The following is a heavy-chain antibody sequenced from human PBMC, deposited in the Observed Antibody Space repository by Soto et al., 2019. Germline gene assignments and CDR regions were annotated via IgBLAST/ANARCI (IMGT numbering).Heavy chain of an antibody. CDR3: ARHRISGWYALDAFDI. D-gene: IGHD6-19*01. CDR1: GGSISSSSYY. Sequence: QLQLQESGPGLVKPSETLSLTCTVSGGSISSSSYYWGWIRQPPGKGLEWIGSIYYSGSTYYNPSLKSRVTISVDTSKNQFSLKLSSVTAADTAVYYCARHRISGWYALDAFDIWGQGTMVTVSS. J-gene: IGHJ3*02. CDR2: IYYSGST. V-gene: IGHV4-39*01.